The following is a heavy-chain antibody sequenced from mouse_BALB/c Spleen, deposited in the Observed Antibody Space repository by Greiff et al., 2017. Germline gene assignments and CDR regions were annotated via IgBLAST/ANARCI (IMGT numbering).Heavy chain of an antibody. J-gene: IGHJ4*01. D-gene: IGHD3-3*01. Sequence: QVHVKQSGAELVRPGVSVKISCKGSGYTFTDYAMHWVKQSHAKSLEWIGVISTYYGDASYNQKFKGKATMTVDKSSSTAYMELARLTSEDSAIYYCARRDYYYAMDYWGQGTSVTVSS. CDR2: ISTYYGDA. CDR3: ARRDYYYAMDY. CDR1: GYTFTDYA. V-gene: IGHV1S137*01.